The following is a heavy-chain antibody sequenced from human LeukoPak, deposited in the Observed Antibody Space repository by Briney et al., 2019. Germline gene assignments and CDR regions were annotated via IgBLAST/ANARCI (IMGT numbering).Heavy chain of an antibody. D-gene: IGHD2-21*02. CDR2: IYYSANT. V-gene: IGHV4-39*01. Sequence: SETLSLTCTVSGGSISSNSYYWGWIRQPPGKGLEWIGSIYYSANTYYNPSLNSRVTIFVDTSKNEFSLNLSFVTAADTAVYYCARPSYCGGDCYNFDSWGQGTLVTVSS. J-gene: IGHJ4*02. CDR1: GGSISSNSYY. CDR3: ARPSYCGGDCYNFDS.